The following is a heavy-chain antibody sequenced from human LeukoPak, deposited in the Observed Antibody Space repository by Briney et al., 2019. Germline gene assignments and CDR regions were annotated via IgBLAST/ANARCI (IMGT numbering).Heavy chain of an antibody. CDR1: GFTFSGSA. V-gene: IGHV3-73*01. D-gene: IGHD6-19*01. CDR3: KSSGWYGGIDY. J-gene: IGHJ4*02. CDR2: IRSKANSYAT. Sequence: GGSLRLSCAASGFTFSGSAMHWVRQASGKGLEWVGRIRSKANSYATAYAASVKGRFTISRDGSKNTAYLQMNSLKTEDTAVYYCKSSGWYGGIDYWGQGTLVTVSS.